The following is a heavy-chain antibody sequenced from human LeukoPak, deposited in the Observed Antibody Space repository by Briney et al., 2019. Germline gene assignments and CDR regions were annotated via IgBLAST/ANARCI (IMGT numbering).Heavy chain of an antibody. CDR2: IDIYSTKT. D-gene: IGHD3-10*01. J-gene: IGHJ4*02. CDR3: ARDYKADF. Sequence: QTGGSLRLSCATSGFTFSTYAMTWVRQAPGKGLEWVSAIDIYSTKTNYADSVKGRFTISRDNSKNTLYLHMNSLRGEDTAIYYCARDYKADFWGQGTLVTVSS. V-gene: IGHV3-23*05. CDR1: GFTFSTYA.